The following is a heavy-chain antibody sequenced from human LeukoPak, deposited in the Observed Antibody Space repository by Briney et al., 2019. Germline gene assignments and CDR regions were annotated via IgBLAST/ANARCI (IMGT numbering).Heavy chain of an antibody. CDR2: INHSGST. D-gene: IGHD2-15*01. V-gene: IGHV4-34*01. CDR1: GGSFSGYY. CDR3: AREIAFRY. J-gene: IGHJ4*02. Sequence: SETLSLTCAVYGGSFSGYYWSWIRQPPGKGLEWIGEINHSGSTNYNPSLKSRVTISVDTSKNQFSLKLSSVTAADTAVYYCAREIAFRYWGQGTLVTVSS.